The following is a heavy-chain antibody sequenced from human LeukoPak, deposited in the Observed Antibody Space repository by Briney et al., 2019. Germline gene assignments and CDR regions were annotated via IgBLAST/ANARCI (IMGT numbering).Heavy chain of an antibody. Sequence: GGSLRLSCAASGFTFSSYAMSWVRQAPGKGLEWASAISGSGGSTYYADSVKGRFTISRDNSKNTLYLQMNSLRAEDTAVYYCARALYYYDSSGYSHWGQGTLVTVSS. J-gene: IGHJ4*02. V-gene: IGHV3-23*01. CDR3: ARALYYYDSSGYSH. D-gene: IGHD3-22*01. CDR2: ISGSGGST. CDR1: GFTFSSYA.